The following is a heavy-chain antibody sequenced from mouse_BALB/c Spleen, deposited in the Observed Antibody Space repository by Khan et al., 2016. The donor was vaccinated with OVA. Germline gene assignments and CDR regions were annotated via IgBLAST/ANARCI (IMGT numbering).Heavy chain of an antibody. CDR1: GYTFSSYW. J-gene: IGHJ3*01. D-gene: IGHD1-1*01. CDR2: IDPSDSHT. Sequence: QVQLQQPGAELEKPGASVKLSCKASGYTFSSYWMHWVKQRPGQGLEWIGEIDPSDSHTNYNQKFKGKATLNVDKSSSTAYMHLSSLTSEDSAVYYWARSYYYGSSTGFAYWGQGTLVTVSA. V-gene: IGHV1-69*02. CDR3: ARSYYYGSSTGFAY.